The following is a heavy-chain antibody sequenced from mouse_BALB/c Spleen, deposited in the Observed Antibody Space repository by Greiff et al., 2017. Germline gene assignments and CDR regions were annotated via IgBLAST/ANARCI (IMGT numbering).Heavy chain of an antibody. J-gene: IGHJ2*01. CDR1: GYSITSDYA. D-gene: IGHD1-2*01. CDR2: ISYSGST. V-gene: IGHV3-2*02. Sequence: EVQLVESGPGLVKPSQSLSLTCTVTGYSITSDYAWNWIRQFPGNKLEWMGYISYSGSTSYNPSLKSRISITRDTSKNQFFLQLNSVTTEDTATYYCARKTTATTFDYWGQGTTLTVSS. CDR3: ARKTTATTFDY.